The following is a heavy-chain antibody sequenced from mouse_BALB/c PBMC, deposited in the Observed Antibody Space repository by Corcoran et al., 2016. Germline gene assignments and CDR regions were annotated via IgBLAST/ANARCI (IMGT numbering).Heavy chain of an antibody. V-gene: IGHV1S136*01. CDR2: INPFNGGT. J-gene: IGHJ4*01. CDR3: ARMDGYPYYAMDY. D-gene: IGHD2-3*01. CDR1: GYTFTSYV. Sequence: EVQLQQSGPELVKPGASVKMSCKASGYTFTSYVMHWVKQKPGQGLEWIGYINPFNGGTSYNQKFKGKATLTVDKSSSTAYMHLSSLTSEDSAVYYCARMDGYPYYAMDYWGQGTSVTVSS.